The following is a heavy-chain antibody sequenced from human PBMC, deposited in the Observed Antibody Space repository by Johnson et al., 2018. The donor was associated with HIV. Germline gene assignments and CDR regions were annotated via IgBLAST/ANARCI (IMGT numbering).Heavy chain of an antibody. J-gene: IGHJ3*02. CDR2: IYSGGST. Sequence: VQLVESGGGLVQPGGSLRLSCAASGFTFSSYAMSWVRQAPGKGLEWVSVIYSGGSTYYADSVKGRFTISRDNSKNTLYLQMNSLRAEDTAVYYCAKDRWELNDAFDIWGQGTMVTVSS. CDR3: AKDRWELNDAFDI. CDR1: GFTFSSYA. D-gene: IGHD1-26*01. V-gene: IGHV3-66*01.